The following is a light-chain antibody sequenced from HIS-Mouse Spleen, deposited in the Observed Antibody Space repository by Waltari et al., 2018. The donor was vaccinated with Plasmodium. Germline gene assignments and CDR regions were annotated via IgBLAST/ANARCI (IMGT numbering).Light chain of an antibody. Sequence: DTQMTQSPSSLSASVGDRVTITCRASQSISCYLYWFQQKPGKAPELLIYAASSLQSGVPSRSIGSLPATDFTLYFSSLQPDDFATYFCQQSYSTLMDTLGQGTKLALK. CDR2: AAS. CDR1: QSISCY. J-gene: IGKJ2*01. V-gene: IGKV1-39*01. CDR3: QQSYSTLMDT.